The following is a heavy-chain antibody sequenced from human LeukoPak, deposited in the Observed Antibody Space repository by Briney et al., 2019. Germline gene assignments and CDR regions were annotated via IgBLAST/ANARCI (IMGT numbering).Heavy chain of an antibody. Sequence: SETLSLTCAVYGGSFRGYYWSWIRQPPGKGLEWIGEINHSGSTNYNPSLKSRVTISVDTSKNQFSLKLSSVTAADTAVYYCARSSRRGYFDYWGQGTLVTVSS. CDR2: INHSGST. V-gene: IGHV4-34*01. J-gene: IGHJ4*02. CDR1: GGSFRGYY. CDR3: ARSSRRGYFDY.